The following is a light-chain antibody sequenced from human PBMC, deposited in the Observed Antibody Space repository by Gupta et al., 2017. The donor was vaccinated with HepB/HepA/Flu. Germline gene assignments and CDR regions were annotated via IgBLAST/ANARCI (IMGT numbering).Light chain of an antibody. CDR2: AAS. CDR1: QSISSY. Sequence: DIQMTQSPSSLSASVGDRVTITCRASQSISSYLNWYQQKPGKAPKLLIYAASSLQSGVPSRFSGSGSGTDFTLTISRLQPEDFATYYCQQRDSTPLGFGQGTRLEIK. CDR3: QQRDSTPLG. V-gene: IGKV1-39*01. J-gene: IGKJ5*01.